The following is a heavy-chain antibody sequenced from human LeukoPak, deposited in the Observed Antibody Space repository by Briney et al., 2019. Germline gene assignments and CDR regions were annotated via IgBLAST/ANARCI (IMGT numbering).Heavy chain of an antibody. Sequence: PSETLSLTCTVSGGSIGSYHWTWIRQSPEKGLEWIGYLLNNGSTNYNPSLKSRATISVDTSKNQLSLKLTFLTAADTAVYFCSSGFFETIMAYWGQGAPVTVSS. CDR1: GGSIGSYH. V-gene: IGHV4-59*01. CDR3: SSGFFETIMAY. CDR2: LLNNGST. J-gene: IGHJ4*02. D-gene: IGHD5-24*01.